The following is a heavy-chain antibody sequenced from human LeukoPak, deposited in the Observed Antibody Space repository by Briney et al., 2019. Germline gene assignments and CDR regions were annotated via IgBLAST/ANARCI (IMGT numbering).Heavy chain of an antibody. Sequence: PSETLSLTCTVSGGSISSYYWSWIRQPPGKGLEWIGYIYYSGSTNYNPSLKGRVTISADTSKNHFSLKLTSVTAADTAVYYCARDVFEDWGQGTLVTVSS. CDR1: GGSISSYY. CDR2: IYYSGST. J-gene: IGHJ4*02. V-gene: IGHV4-59*01. CDR3: ARDVFED.